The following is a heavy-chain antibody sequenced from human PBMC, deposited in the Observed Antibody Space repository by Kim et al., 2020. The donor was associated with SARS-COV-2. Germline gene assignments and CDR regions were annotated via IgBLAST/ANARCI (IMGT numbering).Heavy chain of an antibody. J-gene: IGHJ3*02. D-gene: IGHD1-1*01. V-gene: IGHV2-70*01. Sequence: YYSTSLKTRLTISKDTSKNQVVLTMTNMDPVDTATYYCARIRGTERAFDIWGKGTMVTVSS. CDR3: ARIRGTERAFDI.